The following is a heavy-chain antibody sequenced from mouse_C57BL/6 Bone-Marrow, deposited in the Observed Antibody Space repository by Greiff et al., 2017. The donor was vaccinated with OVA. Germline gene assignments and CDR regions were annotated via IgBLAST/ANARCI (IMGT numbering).Heavy chain of an antibody. CDR2: IDPSDSYT. Sequence: VQLQQSGAELVMPGASVKLSCKASGYTFTSYWMHWVKQRPGQGLEWIGEIDPSDSYTNYNQQFKGKSTLTVDKSSSTAYMQLSSLTSEDSAVYYCARVGNYYGSPHYCDYWGQGTTLTVSS. CDR3: ARVGNYYGSPHYCDY. D-gene: IGHD1-1*01. CDR1: GYTFTSYW. V-gene: IGHV1-69*01. J-gene: IGHJ2*01.